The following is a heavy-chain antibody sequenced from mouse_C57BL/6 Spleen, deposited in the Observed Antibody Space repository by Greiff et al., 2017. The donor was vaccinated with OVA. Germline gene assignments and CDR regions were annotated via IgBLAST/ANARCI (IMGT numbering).Heavy chain of an antibody. CDR2: ILPGSGST. CDR3: VRERDIGLLRGAMEY. D-gene: IGHD1-1*01. CDR1: GYTFTGYW. V-gene: IGHV1-9*01. J-gene: IGHJ4*01. Sequence: VKLVESGAELMKPGASVKLSCKATGYTFTGYWIEWVKQRPGHGLEWIGEILPGSGSTNYNEKFKGKATFTADTSSNTAYMQLSSLTTEYSAVYYCVRERDIGLLRGAMEYWGQGTSVTVSS.